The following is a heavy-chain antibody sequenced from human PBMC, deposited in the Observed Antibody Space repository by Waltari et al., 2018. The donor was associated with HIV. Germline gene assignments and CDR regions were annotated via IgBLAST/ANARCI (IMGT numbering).Heavy chain of an antibody. J-gene: IGHJ4*02. CDR2: ITRYTANT. CDR3: TRGNIWGSYRYFDY. CDR1: GYPFINSH. D-gene: IGHD3-16*02. V-gene: IGHV1-18*01. Sequence: QIRLFQSDHAVRKPGASASISCKASGYPFINSHVTWVRQSLGQRLDWLGGITRYTANTNYTRESQGRVTLTTDAAAATAYLELRDLRPDDTAMYFCTRGNIWGSYRYFDYWGPGTLVTVS.